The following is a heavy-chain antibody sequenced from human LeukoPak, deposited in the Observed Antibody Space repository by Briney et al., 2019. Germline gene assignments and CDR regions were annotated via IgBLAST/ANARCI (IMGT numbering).Heavy chain of an antibody. D-gene: IGHD6-6*01. CDR2: INPSGGST. V-gene: IGHV1-46*01. CDR3: ARDGPRIAALGEDFDY. CDR1: GYTFTSYY. J-gene: IGHJ4*02. Sequence: ASVKVSCKAPGYTFTSYYMHWVRQAPGQGLEWMGIINPSGGSTSYAQKFQGRVTTTRDTSTSTVYMELSSLRSEDTAVYYCARDGPRIAALGEDFDYWGQGTLVTVSS.